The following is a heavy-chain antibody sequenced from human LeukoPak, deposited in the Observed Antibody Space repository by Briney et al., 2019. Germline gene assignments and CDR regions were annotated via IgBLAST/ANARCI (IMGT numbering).Heavy chain of an antibody. CDR1: GFTFSTYT. J-gene: IGHJ4*02. D-gene: IGHD6-25*01. V-gene: IGHV3-30-3*01. Sequence: PGGSLRLSCAASGFTFSTYTMHWVRQAPGKGLEWVAVISYDGSNKYYADSVKGRFTISRDNSKNTLYLQMNSLRVEDTAVYYCGTDLIGTAASWDCWGQGTLVTVSS. CDR3: GTDLIGTAASWDC. CDR2: ISYDGSNK.